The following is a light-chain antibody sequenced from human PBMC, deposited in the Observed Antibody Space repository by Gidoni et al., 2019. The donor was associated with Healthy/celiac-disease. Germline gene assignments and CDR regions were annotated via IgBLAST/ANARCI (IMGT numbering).Light chain of an antibody. Sequence: QPVVTQEHSLTVSPGGTVTLTCASSTGTVTSGYYPNWFQQKPGQAPRALIYSTSNQHSWTPARFSGSLPGGKAALTLSGVQPEDEAEYYCLLYYGGAQGVFGGGTKLTVL. CDR3: LLYYGGAQGV. CDR2: STS. CDR1: TGTVTSGYY. J-gene: IGLJ3*02. V-gene: IGLV7-43*01.